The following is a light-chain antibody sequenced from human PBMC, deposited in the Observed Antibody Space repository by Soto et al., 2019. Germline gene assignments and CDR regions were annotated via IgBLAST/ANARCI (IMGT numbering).Light chain of an antibody. CDR3: SSYTNSSPFV. Sequence: QFVLTQPAPVSGSPGPSITISFTGARRYVGGYNYVSWYQQHPGKAPKLMIYDVSNWPSGVSNRFSGSKSGNTASLTISGLQAEDEADYYCSSYTNSSPFVFGTGTKVTVL. CDR2: DVS. CDR1: RRYVGGYNY. J-gene: IGLJ1*01. V-gene: IGLV2-14*01.